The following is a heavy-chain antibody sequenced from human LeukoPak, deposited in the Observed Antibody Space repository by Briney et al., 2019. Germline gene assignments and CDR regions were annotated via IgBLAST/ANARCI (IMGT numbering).Heavy chain of an antibody. CDR3: ASDFTY. CDR2: IYTSGRT. Sequence: SETLSLTCTVSGGSMSSDYWSWIRQPAGKGLEWVGLIYTSGRTNYNPSLKSRLTMSVDTSKSQFSLKFNSVTAADTAVYYCASDFTYWGQGTLVTVSS. V-gene: IGHV4-4*07. J-gene: IGHJ4*02. CDR1: GGSMSSDY.